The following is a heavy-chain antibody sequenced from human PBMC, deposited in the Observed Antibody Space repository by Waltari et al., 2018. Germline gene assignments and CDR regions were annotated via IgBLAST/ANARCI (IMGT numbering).Heavy chain of an antibody. V-gene: IGHV4-30-4*08. CDR1: GVSISSGDYS. D-gene: IGHD3-22*01. CDR2: IYYNGNT. Sequence: QLQLQESGPGLVKPSRTLSLTCTVSGVSISSGDYSWTWIRQAPGRGLEWIGYIYYNGNTFYNPSFQSRVIMSLDASKNQFSLNLSSVTASDTAVYYCARDTSSFYYDSAGDAYDIWGQGTMVTVSS. J-gene: IGHJ3*02. CDR3: ARDTSSFYYDSAGDAYDI.